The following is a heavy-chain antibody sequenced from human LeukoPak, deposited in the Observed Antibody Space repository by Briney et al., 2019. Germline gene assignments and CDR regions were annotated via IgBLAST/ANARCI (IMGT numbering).Heavy chain of an antibody. D-gene: IGHD6-19*01. V-gene: IGHV1-69*01. CDR3: ARTISSGWYVFI. CDR2: IIAIFGTA. J-gene: IGHJ4*02. Sequence: SVKVSCKASGGTFSSYAISWVRQAPGQGLEWMGWIIAIFGTANYAQKFQGRVTITADESTSTDYMELSSLRSEDTAVYYCARTISSGWYVFIWGQGTLVTVSS. CDR1: GGTFSSYA.